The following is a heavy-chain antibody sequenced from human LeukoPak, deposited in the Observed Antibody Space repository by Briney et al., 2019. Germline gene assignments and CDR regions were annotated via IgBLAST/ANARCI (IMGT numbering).Heavy chain of an antibody. J-gene: IGHJ4*02. CDR1: GGSISNYY. Sequence: SETLSLTCTVSGGSISNYYWTWIRQPPGKGLEWIGYIYYSGSTNYNPSLRSRVTISLDTSKTQFSLRLSSLTAADTAVYYCARRRAVPGFCYFDYWGPGTLVTVSS. CDR2: IYYSGST. D-gene: IGHD6-19*01. CDR3: ARRRAVPGFCYFDY. V-gene: IGHV4-59*08.